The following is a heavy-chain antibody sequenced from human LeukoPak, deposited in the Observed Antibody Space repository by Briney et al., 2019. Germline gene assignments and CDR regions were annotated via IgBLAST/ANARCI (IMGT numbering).Heavy chain of an antibody. V-gene: IGHV3-48*03. D-gene: IGHD2-21*02. CDR2: ISSSGSTI. CDR3: ARDRIVVVTAPRYFDL. CDR1: GYTFSSYE. Sequence: GGSLRLSCAASGYTFSSYEMNWVRQAPGKGLEWVSYISSSGSTIYYADSVKGRFTIPRDNAKSSLYLQMNSLRAEDTAVYYCARDRIVVVTAPRYFDLWGRGTLVTVSS. J-gene: IGHJ2*01.